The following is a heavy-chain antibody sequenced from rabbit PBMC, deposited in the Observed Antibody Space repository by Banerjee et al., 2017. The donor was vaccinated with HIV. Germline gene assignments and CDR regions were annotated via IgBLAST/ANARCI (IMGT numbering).Heavy chain of an antibody. CDR3: TRWASSSADINL. D-gene: IGHD1-1*01. J-gene: IGHJ4*01. Sequence: QSLEESGGDLVKPGASLTLTCTASGFSFSGNYWICWVRQAPGKGLEWIACIHAASSGTTYYASWAKGRFTISKTSSTTVTLQMTSLTAADTATYFCTRWASSSADINLWGPGTLVTVS. V-gene: IGHV1S40*01. CDR2: IHAASSGTT. CDR1: GFSFSGNYW.